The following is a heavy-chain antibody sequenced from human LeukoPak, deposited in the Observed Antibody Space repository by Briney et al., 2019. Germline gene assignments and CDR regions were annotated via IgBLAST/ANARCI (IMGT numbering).Heavy chain of an antibody. J-gene: IGHJ4*02. D-gene: IGHD3-22*01. CDR1: GASISGYY. Sequence: PSETLSLTCTVSGASISGYYWSWIRQPAGKGLEWIGRIYSSGSTNYNPSLKSRVTMSVDTSKNQFSLKLTSLTAADTAVYYCAREEFLHEIDSSGYFVYWGQGTLVTVSS. CDR3: AREEFLHEIDSSGYFVY. CDR2: IYSSGST. V-gene: IGHV4-4*07.